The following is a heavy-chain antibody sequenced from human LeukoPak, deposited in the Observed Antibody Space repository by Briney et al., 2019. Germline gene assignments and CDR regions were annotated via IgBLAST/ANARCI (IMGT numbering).Heavy chain of an antibody. CDR2: ISYSGST. J-gene: IGHJ3*02. D-gene: IGHD5-12*01. V-gene: IGHV4-59*12. CDR3: VREMGYSFKTFDI. CDR1: GASISDYY. Sequence: SETLSLTCSVSGASISDYYWNWIRQPPGKGQEWIGYISYSGSTDYNPSLKSRVTLLLDRSKNQFSLKLSSVTAADTALYYCVREMGYSFKTFDIWGQGTMVTVSS.